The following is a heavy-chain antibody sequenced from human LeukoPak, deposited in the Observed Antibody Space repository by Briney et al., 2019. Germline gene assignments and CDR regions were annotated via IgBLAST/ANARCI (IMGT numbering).Heavy chain of an antibody. CDR3: AREPGSTVTTGAFDI. J-gene: IGHJ3*02. V-gene: IGHV4-4*07. Sequence: SETLSLTCNVSGGXISSYYCSWIRQPAGKGLEWIGRIYTSGSTNYNPSLKSRVTMSVDTSKNQFSLKLSSVTAADTAVYYCAREPGSTVTTGAFDIWGQGKWSPSLQ. CDR1: GGXISSYY. CDR2: IYTSGST. D-gene: IGHD4-17*01.